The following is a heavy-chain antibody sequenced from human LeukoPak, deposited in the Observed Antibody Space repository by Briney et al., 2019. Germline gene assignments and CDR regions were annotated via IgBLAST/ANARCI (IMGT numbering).Heavy chain of an antibody. CDR2: IYYSGST. CDR3: ARGSYSYYYMDV. D-gene: IGHD3-10*01. V-gene: IGHV4-59*01. CDR1: GGSISSYY. J-gene: IGHJ6*03. Sequence: SETLSLTCTVSGGSISSYYWSWIRQPPGKGLEWIGYIYYSGSTNYNPSLKSRVTISVDTSKNQFSLKLSSVTAADTAVYYCARGSYSYYYMDVWGKGTTVTVSS.